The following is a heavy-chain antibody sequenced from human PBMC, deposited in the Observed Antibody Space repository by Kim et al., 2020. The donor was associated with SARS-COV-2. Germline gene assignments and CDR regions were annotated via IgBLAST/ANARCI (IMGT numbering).Heavy chain of an antibody. V-gene: IGHV4-39*02. J-gene: IGHJ4*02. CDR3: AREMDYYGSGRFDY. CDR2: IYYSGST. D-gene: IGHD3-10*01. Sequence: SETLSLTCTVSGGSISSSSYYWGWIRQPPGKGLEWIGSIYYSGSTYYNPSLKSRVTISVDTSKNQFSLKLSSVTAADTAVYYCAREMDYYGSGRFDYWGQGTLDTVSS. CDR1: GGSISSSSYY.